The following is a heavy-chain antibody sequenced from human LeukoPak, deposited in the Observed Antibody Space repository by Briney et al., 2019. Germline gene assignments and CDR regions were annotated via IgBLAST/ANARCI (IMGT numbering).Heavy chain of an antibody. Sequence: GGSLRLSCAVSGFIFRNYAMSWVRQAPGKGLEWVSDVSGSGSRTYYADSVKGRFTISRDNSKNTLYLQMNSLRAEDTAVYYCAKAKTGNSGSRFDYWGQGTWSPSPQ. D-gene: IGHD1-26*01. CDR1: GFIFRNYA. V-gene: IGHV3-23*01. CDR3: AKAKTGNSGSRFDY. CDR2: VSGSGSRT. J-gene: IGHJ4*02.